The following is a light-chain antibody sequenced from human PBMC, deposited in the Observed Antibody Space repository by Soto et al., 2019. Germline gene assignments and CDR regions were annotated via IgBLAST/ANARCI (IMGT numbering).Light chain of an antibody. CDR1: QSLLHSNGYNY. Sequence: DIVMTQSPLSLPVTPGEPASISCRSSQSLLHSNGYNYLDWYLQKPGQSPQLLIYLGSNRASGVPDRFSGGGSGKDFTLKISRVEAEDVGVYYCMQALQTLLTFGGGTKVEIK. V-gene: IGKV2-28*01. CDR2: LGS. J-gene: IGKJ4*01. CDR3: MQALQTLLT.